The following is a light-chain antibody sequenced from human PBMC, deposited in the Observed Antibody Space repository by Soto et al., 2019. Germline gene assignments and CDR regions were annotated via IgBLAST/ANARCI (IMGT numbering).Light chain of an antibody. CDR2: LNNDGSH. Sequence: QPVLTQSPSASASLGASVKLTCTLSSGHSSYAIAWHQKQPGKGPRYLMDLNNDGSHTKGDGIPYRFSGSSSGAARYLIISSLQSEDEADYYCQTWGTGFQFFGGGTKLTVL. CDR3: QTWGTGFQF. V-gene: IGLV4-69*01. J-gene: IGLJ2*01. CDR1: SGHSSYA.